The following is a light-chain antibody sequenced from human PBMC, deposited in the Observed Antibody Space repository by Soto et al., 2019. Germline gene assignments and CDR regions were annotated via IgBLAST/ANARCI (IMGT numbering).Light chain of an antibody. V-gene: IGLV2-14*01. Sequence: QSALTQPASVSGSPGQSITISCTGTSSDIGGYNYVSWYQQHPGKAPKLMIYEVSNRPSGVSNRFSGSKSGNTASLTISGLRAEAEADYYCTSYTSSSTNYVFGTGTTLTVL. CDR1: SSDIGGYNY. J-gene: IGLJ1*01. CDR2: EVS. CDR3: TSYTSSSTNYV.